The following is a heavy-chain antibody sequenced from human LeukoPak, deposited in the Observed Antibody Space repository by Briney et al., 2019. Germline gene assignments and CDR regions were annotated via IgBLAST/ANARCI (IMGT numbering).Heavy chain of an antibody. J-gene: IGHJ4*02. CDR3: ARVEFEVPAAMYQAVYYFDY. CDR1: GFTFSSYW. CDR2: IKQDGSEK. D-gene: IGHD2-2*01. Sequence: PGRSLRLSCAASGFTFSSYWMSWVRQAPGKGLEWVANIKQDGSEKYYVDSVKGRFTISRDNAKNSLYLQMNSLRAEDTAVYYCARVEFEVPAAMYQAVYYFDYWGQGTLVTVSS. V-gene: IGHV3-7*03.